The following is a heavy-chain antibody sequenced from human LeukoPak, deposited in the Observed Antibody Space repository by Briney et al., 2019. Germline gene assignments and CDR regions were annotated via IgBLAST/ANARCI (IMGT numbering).Heavy chain of an antibody. D-gene: IGHD3-10*01. Sequence: GGSLRLSCAASGFTFDDDGMSWVRQAPGKGLEWVFGINWNGGSTGYADSVKGRFTISRDNAKNSLYLQMNSLRAEDTALYYCARGGWFGELLFDYWGQGTLVTVSS. CDR1: GFTFDDDG. V-gene: IGHV3-20*04. J-gene: IGHJ4*02. CDR2: INWNGGST. CDR3: ARGGWFGELLFDY.